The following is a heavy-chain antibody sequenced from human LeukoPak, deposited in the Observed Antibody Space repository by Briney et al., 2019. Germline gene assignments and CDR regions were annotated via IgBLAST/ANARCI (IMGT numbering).Heavy chain of an antibody. J-gene: IGHJ4*02. CDR1: GYTFTGYY. CDR3: ARTWYFDAYYFDY. V-gene: IGHV1-18*04. CDR2: ISGYSGNT. Sequence: GASVKVSCKASGYTFTGYYMHWVRQAPGQGLEWMGWISGYSGNTNYAQKVQGRVTKTTDTSTTTAYMELKSLRSDDTAVYYCARTWYFDAYYFDYWGQGTLVTVSS. D-gene: IGHD3-9*01.